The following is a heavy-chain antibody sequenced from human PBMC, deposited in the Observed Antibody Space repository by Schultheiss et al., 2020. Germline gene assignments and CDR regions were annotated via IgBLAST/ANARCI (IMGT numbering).Heavy chain of an antibody. CDR2: ISGSGGST. Sequence: GGSLRLSCAASGFTFSSYAMSWVRQAPGKGLEWVSAISGSGGSTYYADSVKGRFTISRDNSKNTLYLQMNSLRAEDTAVYYYAREVYDSSGYYGMDYWGQGTMVTVSS. J-gene: IGHJ4*03. CDR3: AREVYDSSGYYGMDY. CDR1: GFTFSSYA. D-gene: IGHD3-22*01. V-gene: IGHV3-23*01.